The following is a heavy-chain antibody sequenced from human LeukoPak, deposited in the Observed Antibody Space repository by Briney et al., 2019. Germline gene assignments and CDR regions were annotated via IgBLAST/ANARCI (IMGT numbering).Heavy chain of an antibody. CDR1: GFTFSSYA. CDR2: ISGSGGST. Sequence: GGSLRLSCAASGFTFSSYAMSWVRQAPGKGLEWVSAISGSGGSTYYADSVKGRFTISRDNSKNTLYLQMNSLRAEDTAVYYCARGGPLWFGESSGTGDYFDYWGQGTLVTVSS. J-gene: IGHJ4*02. D-gene: IGHD3-10*01. V-gene: IGHV3-23*01. CDR3: ARGGPLWFGESSGTGDYFDY.